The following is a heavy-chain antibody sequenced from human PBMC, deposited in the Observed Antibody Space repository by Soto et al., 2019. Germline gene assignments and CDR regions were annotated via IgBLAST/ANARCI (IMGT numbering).Heavy chain of an antibody. Sequence: SETLSLTCAVYGGSFSGYYWGWIRQPPGKGLEWIGEINHSGSTNYNPSLKSRVTISVDTSKNQFSLKLSSVTAADTAVYYCARTSYGYGYYYYYGMDVWGQGTTVTSP. CDR2: INHSGST. CDR3: ARTSYGYGYYYYYGMDV. J-gene: IGHJ6*02. D-gene: IGHD5-18*01. V-gene: IGHV4-34*01. CDR1: GGSFSGYY.